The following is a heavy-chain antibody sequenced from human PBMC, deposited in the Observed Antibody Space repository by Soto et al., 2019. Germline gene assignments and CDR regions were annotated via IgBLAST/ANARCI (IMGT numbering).Heavy chain of an antibody. Sequence: GGSLRLSCAACGVSFSSYAMSWVRQAPKKGLEWVSAIRGSGGSTYYADSVKGRFTISRDNSKNTLYLQMNSLRAEDTAVYYCHFYDFWSGYLSDAFDIWGQGTMVTVSS. V-gene: IGHV3-23*01. J-gene: IGHJ3*02. CDR3: HFYDFWSGYLSDAFDI. CDR2: IRGSGGST. CDR1: GVSFSSYA. D-gene: IGHD3-3*01.